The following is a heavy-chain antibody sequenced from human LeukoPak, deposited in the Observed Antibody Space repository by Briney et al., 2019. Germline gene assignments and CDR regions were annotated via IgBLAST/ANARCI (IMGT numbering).Heavy chain of an antibody. V-gene: IGHV4-34*01. CDR1: GGSFSGYY. CDR2: INHSGST. CDR3: ARVGRILRTHDEYFQH. Sequence: SETLSLTCAVYGGSFSGYYWSWIRQPPGKGLEWIGEINHSGSTNYNPSLKSRVTISVDTSKNQFSLKLSSLTAADTAVYYCARVGRILRTHDEYFQHWGQGTLVTVSS. J-gene: IGHJ1*01. D-gene: IGHD2-15*01.